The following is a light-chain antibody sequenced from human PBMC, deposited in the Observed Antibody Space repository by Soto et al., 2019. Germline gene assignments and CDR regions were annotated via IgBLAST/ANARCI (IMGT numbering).Light chain of an antibody. J-gene: IGLJ2*01. CDR1: SSDVGGYNY. CDR3: SSSPCSNNSDVV. V-gene: IGLV2-8*01. CDR2: EVS. Sequence: QSALTQPPSASGSPGQSVTISCTGTSSDVGGYNYVSWYQQHPGKAPKLMIYEVSKRPSGVPDRFSGSKSGNTASLTVSGLQAEDEADYYGSSSPCSNNSDVVFGGRTKLTVL.